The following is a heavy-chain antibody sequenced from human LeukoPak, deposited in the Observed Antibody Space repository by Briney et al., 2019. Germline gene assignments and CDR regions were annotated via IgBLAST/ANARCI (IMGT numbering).Heavy chain of an antibody. Sequence: ASVKVSCKASGYTFTSYDINWVRQATGQGLEWMGWMNPNSGNTGYAQKFQGRVTMTRNTSISTAYMELSSLRSEDTAVYYCARVLVIRAGVYMYVWGKGTTVTVSS. CDR1: GYTFTSYD. CDR3: ARVLVIRAGVYMYV. V-gene: IGHV1-8*01. D-gene: IGHD3-9*01. CDR2: MNPNSGNT. J-gene: IGHJ6*03.